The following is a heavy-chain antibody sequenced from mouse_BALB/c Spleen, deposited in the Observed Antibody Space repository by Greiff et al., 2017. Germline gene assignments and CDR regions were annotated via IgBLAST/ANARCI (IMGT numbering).Heavy chain of an antibody. D-gene: IGHD3-1*01. V-gene: IGHV10-1*02. J-gene: IGHJ2*01. CDR2: IRSKSNNYAT. CDR3: VRHSFDY. Sequence: EVMLVESGGGLVQPKGSLKLSCAASGFTFNTYAMNWVRQAPGKGLEWVARIRSKSNNYATYYADSVKDRFTISRDDSQSMLYLQMNNLKTEDTAMYYCVRHSFDYWGQGTTLTVSS. CDR1: GFTFNTYA.